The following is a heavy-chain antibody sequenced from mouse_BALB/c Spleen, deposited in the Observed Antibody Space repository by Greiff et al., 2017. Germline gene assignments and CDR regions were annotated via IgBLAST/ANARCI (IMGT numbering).Heavy chain of an antibody. D-gene: IGHD1-1*01. CDR2: ISSGSSTI. J-gene: IGHJ4*01. Sequence: EVQLVESGGGLVQPGGSRKLSCAASGFTFSSFGMHWVRQAPEKGLEWVAYISSGSSTIYYADTVKGRFTISRDNPKNTLFLQMTSLRSEDTAMYYCARLYGSSYYYAMDYWGQGTSVTVSS. CDR1: GFTFSSFG. V-gene: IGHV5-17*02. CDR3: ARLYGSSYYYAMDY.